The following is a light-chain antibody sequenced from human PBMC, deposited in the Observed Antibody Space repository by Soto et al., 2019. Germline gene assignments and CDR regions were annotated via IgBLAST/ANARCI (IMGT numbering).Light chain of an antibody. CDR3: MQATQYRPYT. CDR1: ESLQHRDGNTY. V-gene: IGKV2-24*01. J-gene: IGKJ2*01. CDR2: KVS. Sequence: DVVMTQNPLSSPVTLGQPASISCRSSESLQHRDGNTYLNWLQQRPGQPPRLLFYKVSNRFSGVPDRFSGSGAGTDFTLKISRGEAEDVGVYYCMQATQYRPYTFGQGTKLEIK.